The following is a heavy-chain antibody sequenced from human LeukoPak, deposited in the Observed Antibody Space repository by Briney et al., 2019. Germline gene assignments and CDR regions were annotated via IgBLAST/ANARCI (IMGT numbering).Heavy chain of an antibody. CDR2: INHSGST. D-gene: IGHD3-10*01. CDR1: GGSFSGYY. CDR3: ARCSGSNSTRNYFDY. V-gene: IGHV4-34*01. J-gene: IGHJ4*02. Sequence: PSETLSLTCAVYGGSFSGYYWSWIRQPPGKGLEWIGEINHSGSTNYNPSLKSRVTISVGTSKNQFSLKLGSVTAADTAVYYCARCSGSNSTRNYFDYWGQGTLVTVSS.